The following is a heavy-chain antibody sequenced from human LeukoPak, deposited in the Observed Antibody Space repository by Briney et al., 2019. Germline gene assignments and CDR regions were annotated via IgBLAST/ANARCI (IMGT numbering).Heavy chain of an antibody. CDR1: GGSIGSGSYF. D-gene: IGHD2-15*01. J-gene: IGHJ5*02. CDR2: INTSGST. Sequence: PSETLSLTCTVSGGSIGSGSYFWSWIRQPAGKGLEWIGRINTSGSTNYNPSLKSRVTMSVDTSKNQFSLKLNSVTAAETAVYYCARACPTGGYCSGGDWFDPWGQGTLVTVSS. V-gene: IGHV4-61*02. CDR3: ARACPTGGYCSGGDWFDP.